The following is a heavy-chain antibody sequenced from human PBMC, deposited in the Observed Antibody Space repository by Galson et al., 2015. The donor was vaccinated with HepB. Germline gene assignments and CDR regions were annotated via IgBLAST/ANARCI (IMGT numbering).Heavy chain of an antibody. V-gene: IGHV1-69*13. CDR1: GGTFSSYA. CDR2: IIPVFGAA. CDR3: ARAAVVMRGYYLDY. D-gene: IGHD3-22*01. Sequence: SVKVSCKASGGTFSSYAISWVRQAPGQGLEWVGGIIPVFGAANYAQKFQGRVSITADESTSTAYMELNNLRSEDTAVYYCARAAVVMRGYYLDYWGQGTLVTVSS. J-gene: IGHJ4*02.